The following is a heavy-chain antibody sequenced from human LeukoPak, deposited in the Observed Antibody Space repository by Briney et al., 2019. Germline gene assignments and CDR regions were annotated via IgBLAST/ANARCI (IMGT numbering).Heavy chain of an antibody. CDR1: GYSISSGYY. J-gene: IGHJ4*02. CDR3: FRYCSGGSCFSIPANAPAL. D-gene: IGHD2-15*01. CDR2: IYHSGNT. V-gene: IGHV4-38-2*02. Sequence: SETLSLTCTVSGYSISSGYYWGWIRQPPGKGLEWIGSIYHSGNTYYNPSLKSRVTISVDTSKNQFSLKLSSVTAADTAVYYCFRYCSGGSCFSIPANAPALWGQGTLVTVSS.